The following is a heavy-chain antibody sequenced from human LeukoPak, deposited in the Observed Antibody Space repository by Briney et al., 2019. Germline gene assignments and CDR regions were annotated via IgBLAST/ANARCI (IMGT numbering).Heavy chain of an antibody. CDR1: GYTFTGYY. D-gene: IGHD3-10*01. V-gene: IGHV1-2*02. CDR2: INPNSGGT. J-gene: IGHJ4*02. CDR3: ARDAYEGMVHY. Sequence: ASVKVSCKASGYTFTGYYMHWVRLAPGEGLEWMGWINPNSGGTNYAQKFQGRVTMTRDTSISTAYMELSRLRSDDTAVYYCARDAYEGMVHYWGQGTLVTVSS.